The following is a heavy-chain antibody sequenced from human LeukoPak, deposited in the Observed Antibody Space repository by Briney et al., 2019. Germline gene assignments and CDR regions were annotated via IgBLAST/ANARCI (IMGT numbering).Heavy chain of an antibody. D-gene: IGHD1-26*01. Sequence: GGSLRLSCAASGFTFSSYSMNWVRQAPGKGLEWISFISSSSSYIYYADSVKGRFTISRDNAKNSLYLQMNSLRAEDTAVYYCARDGIIAQKGRSPNNYYYMDVWGKGTTVTVSS. CDR1: GFTFSSYS. CDR3: ARDGIIAQKGRSPNNYYYMDV. J-gene: IGHJ6*03. V-gene: IGHV3-21*06. CDR2: ISSSSSYI.